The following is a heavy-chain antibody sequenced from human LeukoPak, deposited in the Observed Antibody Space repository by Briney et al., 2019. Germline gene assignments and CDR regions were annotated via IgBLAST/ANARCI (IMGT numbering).Heavy chain of an antibody. D-gene: IGHD3-22*01. V-gene: IGHV3-23*01. CDR1: GFTFSSYA. Sequence: PGGSLRLSCAASGFTFSSYARSWVRQAPGKGLEWVSAISGSGGSTYYADSVKGRFTISRDNSKNTLYLQMNSLRAEDTAVYYCAKVQASSGYSQRGPLYIWGQGTMVTVSS. CDR3: AKVQASSGYSQRGPLYI. CDR2: ISGSGGST. J-gene: IGHJ3*02.